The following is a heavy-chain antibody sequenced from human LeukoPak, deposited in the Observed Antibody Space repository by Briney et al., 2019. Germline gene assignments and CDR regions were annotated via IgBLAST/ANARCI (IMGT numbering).Heavy chain of an antibody. V-gene: IGHV1-3*03. J-gene: IGHJ4*02. D-gene: IGHD3-22*01. CDR1: GYTFSSYT. CDR2: INAGNGYT. CDR3: ARRSSMIVVAKGYFDY. Sequence: ASVKVSCKASGYTFSSYTMHWVRQAPGQRLEYMGWINAGNGYTKYSQEFQGRVTITRDTSASTAYMELSSLRSEDTAVYYCARRSSMIVVAKGYFDYWAREPWSPSPQ.